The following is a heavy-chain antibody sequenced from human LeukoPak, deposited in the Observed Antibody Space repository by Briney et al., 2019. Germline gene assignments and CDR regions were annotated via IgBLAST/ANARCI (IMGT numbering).Heavy chain of an antibody. Sequence: ASVKVSCKASGYTFTSYDINWVRQATGQGLEWMGWMNPNSGNTGYAQKFQGRVTITRNTSISTAYMELSSLRSEDTAVYYCAILQLELPDLADAFDIWGQGTMVTVSS. CDR3: AILQLELPDLADAFDI. CDR2: MNPNSGNT. V-gene: IGHV1-8*03. D-gene: IGHD1-7*01. J-gene: IGHJ3*02. CDR1: GYTFTSYD.